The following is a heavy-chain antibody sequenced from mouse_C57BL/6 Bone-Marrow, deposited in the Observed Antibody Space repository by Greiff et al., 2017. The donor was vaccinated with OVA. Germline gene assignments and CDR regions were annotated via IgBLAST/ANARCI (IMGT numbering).Heavy chain of an antibody. D-gene: IGHD1-1*01. J-gene: IGHJ4*01. CDR2: IDPDGGGT. CDR3: ARGDDYGSNDYYAMDY. Sequence: QVQLKQSGAELVKPGASVKLSCKASGYTFNSYWMHWVKQRPGRGLEWIGRIDPDGGGTKYNEKFKGKATLTVDKPSSTAYMQLSSLTSEDSADYYCARGDDYGSNDYYAMDYWGQGTPVTVSS. V-gene: IGHV1-72*01. CDR1: GYTFNSYW.